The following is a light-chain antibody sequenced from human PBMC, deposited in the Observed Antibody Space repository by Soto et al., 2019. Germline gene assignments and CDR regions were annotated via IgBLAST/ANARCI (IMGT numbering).Light chain of an antibody. CDR3: AAWDNSLSVWV. J-gene: IGLJ3*02. V-gene: IGLV1-47*01. CDR1: SSNIGSNY. Sequence: QLVLTQPPSASGTPGQRVTISCSGSSSNIGSNYVFWYQQLPGTAPRLLIYRSNQRPSGVPDRFSGSKSGTSASLAISGLRSEDEADYYCAAWDNSLSVWVFGGGTKLTVL. CDR2: RSN.